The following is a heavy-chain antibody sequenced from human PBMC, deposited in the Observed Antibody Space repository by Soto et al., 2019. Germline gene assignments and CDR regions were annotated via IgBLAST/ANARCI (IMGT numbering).Heavy chain of an antibody. CDR1: GFTFNTYD. D-gene: IGHD4-17*01. V-gene: IGHV3-21*01. CDR3: ASRSVTTYHLFDY. J-gene: IGHJ4*02. CDR2: INKASIYI. Sequence: EVQLVESGGGLVKPGGSLRLSCAASGFTFNTYDMDWVRQAPGKGLEWVSSINKASIYIYYADSVRGRFTISRDNAKNSLYLQMNSLRVQDTAVYYCASRSVTTYHLFDYWGQGTLVTVSS.